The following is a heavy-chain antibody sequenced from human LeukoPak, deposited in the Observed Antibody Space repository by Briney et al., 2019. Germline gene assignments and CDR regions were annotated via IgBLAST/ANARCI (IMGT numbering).Heavy chain of an antibody. CDR2: IYYSGST. Sequence: SETLSLTCTVSGGSISSYCWSWIRQPPGKGLEWIGYIYYSGSTNYNPSLKSRVTISVDTSKNQFSLKLGSVTAADTAVYYCARLTRGIVATLFDYWGQGTLVTVSS. J-gene: IGHJ4*02. CDR3: ARLTRGIVATLFDY. D-gene: IGHD5-12*01. CDR1: GGSISSYC. V-gene: IGHV4-59*01.